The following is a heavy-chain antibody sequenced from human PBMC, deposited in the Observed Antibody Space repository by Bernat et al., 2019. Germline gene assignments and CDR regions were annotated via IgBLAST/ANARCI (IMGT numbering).Heavy chain of an antibody. CDR3: ASLHCNSANRYDY. J-gene: IGHJ4*02. CDR2: LDADGTTA. Sequence: EVQLVESGGGLVQPGESLRLSCAASGFTFRIFSVHWVRQAPGKGLVWVSRLDADGTTATYADSVKGRFTISRDNAKNTLYLQMNSLRAEDTAVYYCASLHCNSANRYDYWGQGTLVTVSS. D-gene: IGHD2/OR15-2a*01. V-gene: IGHV3-74*01. CDR1: GFTFRIFS.